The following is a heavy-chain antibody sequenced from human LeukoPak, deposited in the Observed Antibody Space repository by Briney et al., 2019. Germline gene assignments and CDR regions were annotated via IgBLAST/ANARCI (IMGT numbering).Heavy chain of an antibody. Sequence: ASVKVSCKASGYTFTAYYIHWVRQAPGQGLEWMGWINPNSGGTNYAQKYQGRVTMTRDTSISTAYMELSRLRSDDTAVYFCARRCDTSSYYTYYFDYWGQGTLVTVSS. CDR3: ARRCDTSSYYTYYFDY. D-gene: IGHD3-22*01. CDR2: INPNSGGT. CDR1: GYTFTAYY. J-gene: IGHJ4*02. V-gene: IGHV1-2*02.